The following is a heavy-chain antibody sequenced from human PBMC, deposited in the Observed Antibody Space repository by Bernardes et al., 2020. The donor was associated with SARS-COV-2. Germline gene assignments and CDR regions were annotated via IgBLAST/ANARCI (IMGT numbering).Heavy chain of an antibody. CDR3: ARDLRLAYCSSTSCQFDY. CDR1: GGSISSSSYY. D-gene: IGHD2-2*01. Sequence: SETLSLTCTVSGGSISSSSYYWGWIRQPPGKGLEWIGSIYYSGSTYYNPSLKSRVTISVDTSKNQFSLKLSSVTAADTAVYYCARDLRLAYCSSTSCQFDYWGQGTLVTVSS. V-gene: IGHV4-39*07. CDR2: IYYSGST. J-gene: IGHJ4*02.